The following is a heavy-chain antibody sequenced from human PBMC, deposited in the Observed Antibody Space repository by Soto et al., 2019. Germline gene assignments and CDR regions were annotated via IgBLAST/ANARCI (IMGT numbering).Heavy chain of an antibody. J-gene: IGHJ4*02. D-gene: IGHD6-19*01. CDR2: ISSSGNTI. V-gene: IGHV3-11*01. Sequence: LRLSCAACGFTFSDYYMGWIRQAPGKGLEWVSYISSSGNTIYYADSVKGRFTISRDNAKNSLYLQMNTLRADDTAVYYCARDLSSGWYRGSGYWGQGILVTVSS. CDR3: ARDLSSGWYRGSGY. CDR1: GFTFSDYY.